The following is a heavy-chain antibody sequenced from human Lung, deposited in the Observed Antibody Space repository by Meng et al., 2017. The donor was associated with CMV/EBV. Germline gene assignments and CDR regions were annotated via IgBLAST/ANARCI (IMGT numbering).Heavy chain of an antibody. CDR3: TRGRGSTHKGNWFDP. CDR2: MNPNSGNT. D-gene: IGHD3-10*01. V-gene: IGHV1-8*01. Sequence: ASXXVSXKASGYTFTSYDINWVRQATGQGLEWMGWMNPNSGNTAYAPKFQGRLTMTRNTSINTAYMDLSSLRSEDTAIYYCTRGRGSTHKGNWFDPWGQGTXVPVSS. CDR1: GYTFTSYD. J-gene: IGHJ5*02.